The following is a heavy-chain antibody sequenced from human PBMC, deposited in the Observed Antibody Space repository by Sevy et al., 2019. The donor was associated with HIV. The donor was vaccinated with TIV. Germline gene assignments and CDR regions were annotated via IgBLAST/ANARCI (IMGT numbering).Heavy chain of an antibody. Sequence: SETLSLTCTVSGGSISAYYWSWIRQPPGKPLEYIGYIYYTGSTNDNPSLKSRVTISVDTSKNQFSLKLNSVTAADTAVYFCARAPPVRSGDDSLNWFDPWGQGTLVTVSS. D-gene: IGHD5-12*01. V-gene: IGHV4-59*01. J-gene: IGHJ5*02. CDR3: ARAPPVRSGDDSLNWFDP. CDR2: IYYTGST. CDR1: GGSISAYY.